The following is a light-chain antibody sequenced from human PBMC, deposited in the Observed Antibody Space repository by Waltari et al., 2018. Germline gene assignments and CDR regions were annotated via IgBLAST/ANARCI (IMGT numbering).Light chain of an antibody. Sequence: IVLTQSPGTLSLSPGGRATLSCRASESVSVDYLAWYQQKPGQAPRFLIYDASTRATGVPDRFSGSGYGTDFTLTISRLEPEDFAVYYCQQYGSLPWTFGQGTKVAIK. CDR1: ESVSVDY. V-gene: IGKV3-20*01. J-gene: IGKJ1*01. CDR2: DAS. CDR3: QQYGSLPWT.